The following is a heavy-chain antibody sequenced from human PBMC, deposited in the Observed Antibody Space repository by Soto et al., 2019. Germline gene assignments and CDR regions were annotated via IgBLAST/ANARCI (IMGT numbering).Heavy chain of an antibody. CDR1: GYDFNSHW. J-gene: IGHJ5*02. CDR2: IYPGDSDT. V-gene: IGHV5-51*01. CDR3: ARLEATRTTWFTGPYNWFEP. D-gene: IGHD6-13*01. Sequence: VESLKISCKGSGYDFNSHWIWWVLHLPFQFLELMWIIYPGDSDTRYNPSFQGRVTISADKSSSTAYLQWSTLEASDTAIYYSARLEATRTTWFTGPYNWFEPWGEGTRVTVSS.